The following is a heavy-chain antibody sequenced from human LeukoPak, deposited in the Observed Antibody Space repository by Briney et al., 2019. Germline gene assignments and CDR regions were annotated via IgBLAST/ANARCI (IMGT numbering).Heavy chain of an antibody. CDR2: INHSGST. CDR1: GGSFSGYY. V-gene: IGHV4-34*01. D-gene: IGHD2-2*01. Sequence: SETLSLTCAVYGGSFSGYYWSWIRQPPGKGLEWIGEINHSGSTNYNPSLKSRVTISVDTSKNQFSLKLSSVTAADTAVYYCARAGIVAVPAARPNNWFDPWGQGTLVTVSS. CDR3: ARAGIVAVPAARPNNWFDP. J-gene: IGHJ5*02.